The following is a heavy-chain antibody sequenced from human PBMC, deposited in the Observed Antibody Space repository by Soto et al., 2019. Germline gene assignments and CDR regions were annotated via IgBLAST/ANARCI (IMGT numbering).Heavy chain of an antibody. J-gene: IGHJ5*02. CDR1: GYAFTSYA. Sequence: GASVKVSCKASGYAFTSYARHWVRQAPGQRLEWMGWINAANGNTRYSQKFQGRVTITRDTSASTAYMELSSLRSEDTAVYYCARNPIAATWFDPWGQGTLVTVSS. CDR3: ARNPIAATWFDP. D-gene: IGHD6-13*01. CDR2: INAANGNT. V-gene: IGHV1-3*01.